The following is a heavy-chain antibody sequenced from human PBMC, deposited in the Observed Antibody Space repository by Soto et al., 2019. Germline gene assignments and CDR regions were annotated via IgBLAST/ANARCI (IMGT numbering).Heavy chain of an antibody. CDR3: ARGHRAMEYYYYHGMDV. D-gene: IGHD5-18*01. J-gene: IGHJ6*02. Sequence: KTSETLSLTCSVSGGSISSSFWSWIRQPPGKELEWIGYISYSGSTTYNPSLKSRITLSVDTSKNQFSLRVASVTAADTAVYYCARGHRAMEYYYYHGMDVWGQGTTVTVSS. V-gene: IGHV4-59*01. CDR1: GGSISSSF. CDR2: ISYSGST.